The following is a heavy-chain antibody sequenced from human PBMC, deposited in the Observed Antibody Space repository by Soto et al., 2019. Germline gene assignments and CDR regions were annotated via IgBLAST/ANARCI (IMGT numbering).Heavy chain of an antibody. CDR1: GFTFSDYY. V-gene: IGHV3-11*01. CDR2: ISSSGSTI. CDR3: ARVFYDFWSGYYSSYYYYYMDV. Sequence: GGSLRLSCAASGFTFSDYYMSWIRQAPGKGLEWVSYISSSGSTIYYADSVKGRFTISRDNAKNSLYLQMNSLRAEDTAVYYCARVFYDFWSGYYSSYYYYYMDVWGKGTTVTVSS. D-gene: IGHD3-3*01. J-gene: IGHJ6*03.